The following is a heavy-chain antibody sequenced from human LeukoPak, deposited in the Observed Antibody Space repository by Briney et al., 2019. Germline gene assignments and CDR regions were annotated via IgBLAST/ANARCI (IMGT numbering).Heavy chain of an antibody. CDR2: MNPNSGNT. D-gene: IGHD1-26*01. J-gene: IGHJ4*02. V-gene: IGHV1-8*01. Sequence: ASVKVSCKASGYTFASYDINWVRQATRQGLEWMGWMNPNSGNTGYAQKFQGRVTMTRDTSISTVYMELSSLTSDDTAVYFWARGVRGAGSYFPDYWGQGTPVTVSS. CDR3: ARGVRGAGSYFPDY. CDR1: GYTFASYD.